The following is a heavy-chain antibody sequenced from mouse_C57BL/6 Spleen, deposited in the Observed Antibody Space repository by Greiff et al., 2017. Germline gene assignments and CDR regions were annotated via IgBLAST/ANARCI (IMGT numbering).Heavy chain of an antibody. CDR1: GYTFTSYW. D-gene: IGHD1-1*01. Sequence: QVQLQQPGAELVKPGASVKLSCKASGYTFTSYWMHWVKQRPGQGLEWIGMIHPNSGSTNYNEKFKSKATLTVDKSSSTAYMQLSSLTSEDSAVYYCARDDGSRTWFAYWGQGTLVTVSA. CDR3: ARDDGSRTWFAY. CDR2: IHPNSGST. V-gene: IGHV1-64*01. J-gene: IGHJ3*01.